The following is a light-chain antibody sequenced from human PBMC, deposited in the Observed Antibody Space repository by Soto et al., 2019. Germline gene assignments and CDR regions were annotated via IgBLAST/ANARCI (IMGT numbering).Light chain of an antibody. V-gene: IGKV1-12*01. CDR3: QQANSFPIT. Sequence: DIQMTQSPSSVSASVGDRVTITCRASQGISSWLSWYQKKPGTAPNLLIYAASSLQSGVPSRFSGSESGTDFTLTISSLQPEDCAIYFCQQANSFPITFGQGTRLEIK. CDR1: QGISSW. CDR2: AAS. J-gene: IGKJ5*01.